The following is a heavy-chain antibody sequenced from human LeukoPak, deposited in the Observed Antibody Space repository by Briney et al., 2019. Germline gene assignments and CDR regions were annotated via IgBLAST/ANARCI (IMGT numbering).Heavy chain of an antibody. V-gene: IGHV3-48*02. D-gene: IGHD3-22*01. Sequence: GGSLRLSCAASGFAFNTYSMNWVRQAPGKGLEWVSFISSSSTTIYYTASVKGRFTISRDNAKNSLYLQMNSLREEDTAVYYCVRDRGYYFDYWGQGTLVTVSS. CDR1: GFAFNTYS. CDR3: VRDRGYYFDY. CDR2: ISSSSTTI. J-gene: IGHJ4*02.